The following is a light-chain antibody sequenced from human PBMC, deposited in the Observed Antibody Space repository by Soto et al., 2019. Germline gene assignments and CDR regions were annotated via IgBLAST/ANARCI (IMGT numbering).Light chain of an antibody. J-gene: IGKJ2*01. Sequence: EIVLTQSPATLSLSPGERATLSCRASQSVSSYLAWYQQKPGQAPRLLIYDASNRATGIPARFSGSGSGTVFTLTISCLEAEDFAVYYCQQRSNWPPGYTFGQGTKLEIK. CDR1: QSVSSY. V-gene: IGKV3-11*01. CDR3: QQRSNWPPGYT. CDR2: DAS.